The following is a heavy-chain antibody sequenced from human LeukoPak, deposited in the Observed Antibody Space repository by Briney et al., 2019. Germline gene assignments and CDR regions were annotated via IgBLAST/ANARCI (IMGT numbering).Heavy chain of an antibody. D-gene: IGHD3-16*02. Sequence: SETLSLTCTVSGGSISSSSYYWGWIRQPPGKGLEWIGSIYYSGSTYYNPSLKSRVTISVDTSKNLFSLKLSSVTAADTAVYYCARLGDYVWGSYRNINDAFDIWGQGTMVTVSS. CDR2: IYYSGST. CDR1: GGSISSSSYY. V-gene: IGHV4-39*01. J-gene: IGHJ3*02. CDR3: ARLGDYVWGSYRNINDAFDI.